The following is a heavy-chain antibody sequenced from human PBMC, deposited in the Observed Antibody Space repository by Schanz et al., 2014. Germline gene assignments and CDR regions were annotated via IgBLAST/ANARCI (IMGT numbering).Heavy chain of an antibody. CDR1: GYPFTSDD. CDR3: ARVSMEFERGKSYYYYMDV. J-gene: IGHJ6*03. CDR2: MNPNSGDT. Sequence: QVHLVQSGAEVKKPGSSVKVSCRASGYPFTSDDITWVRQAPGQGLEWMGWMNPNSGDTGYPRKFQDRVTMTRNTSISTAYMELNSLISEDTAVYYCARVSMEFERGKSYYYYMDVWGRGTTVTVSS. D-gene: IGHD3-10*01. V-gene: IGHV1-8*01.